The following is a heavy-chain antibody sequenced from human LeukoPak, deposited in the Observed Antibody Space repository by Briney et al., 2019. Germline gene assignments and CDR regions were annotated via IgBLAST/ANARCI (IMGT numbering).Heavy chain of an antibody. CDR3: ARQHDSYHYYYVDV. Sequence: PSETLSLTCAVSGYSLSSGYYWIWIRQPPGKGLEWIGSLYHSDSIYYNPSLESRVTMSVDTSKNQFSLKLSFVTAADTAVYYCARQHDSYHYYYVDVWGTGTTVTVSS. J-gene: IGHJ6*03. CDR2: LYHSDSI. D-gene: IGHD6-13*01. V-gene: IGHV4-38-2*01. CDR1: GYSLSSGYY.